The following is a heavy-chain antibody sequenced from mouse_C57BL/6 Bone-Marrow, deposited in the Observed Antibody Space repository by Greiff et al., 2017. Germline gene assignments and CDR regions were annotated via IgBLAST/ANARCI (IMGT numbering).Heavy chain of an antibody. CDR1: GYTFTSYW. Sequence: QVQLQQPGAELVKPGASVKLSCKASGYTFTSYWMQWVKQRPGQGLEWIGEIDPSDSYTNYNQKFKGKATLTVDTSSSTAYMQLSSLTSEDSAVYYCARWNWEHYWGQGTTLTVSS. V-gene: IGHV1-50*01. D-gene: IGHD4-1*01. J-gene: IGHJ2*01. CDR3: ARWNWEHY. CDR2: IDPSDSYT.